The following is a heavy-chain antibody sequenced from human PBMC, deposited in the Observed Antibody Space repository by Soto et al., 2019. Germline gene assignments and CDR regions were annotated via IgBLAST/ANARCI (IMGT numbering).Heavy chain of an antibody. CDR3: ASSPVTGIYYAMDV. V-gene: IGHV4-59*06. Sequence: SETLSLTCTVSGGSISSYYWSWIRQHPGKGLEWIGNIYYTGSTHYDPSLKGRITISLDTSKNQISLKLSSVAAADTAVYYCASSPVTGIYYAMDVWGQGTTVTVS. CDR1: GGSISSYY. J-gene: IGHJ6*02. CDR2: IYYTGST. D-gene: IGHD6-19*01.